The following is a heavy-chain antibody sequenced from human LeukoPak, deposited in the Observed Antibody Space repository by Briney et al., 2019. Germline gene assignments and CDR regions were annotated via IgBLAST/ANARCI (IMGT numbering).Heavy chain of an antibody. Sequence: GASVKVSCKASGYTFGTAEINWVRQATGQGLEWLGWMSPTSGNTNYAQRFQGRVTLTWDTSISTAYMELGSLSTEDTAVYYCSRGITVSGDYWGQGTLVTVSS. J-gene: IGHJ4*02. CDR3: SRGITVSGDY. CDR2: MSPTSGNT. V-gene: IGHV1-8*01. D-gene: IGHD5/OR15-5a*01. CDR1: GYTFGTAE.